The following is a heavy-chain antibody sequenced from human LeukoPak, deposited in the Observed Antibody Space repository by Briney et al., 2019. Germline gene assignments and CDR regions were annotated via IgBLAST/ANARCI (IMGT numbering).Heavy chain of an antibody. CDR3: ARAGGTAGSNWYFDL. Sequence: GGSLRLSCAASGFTFSSYWMHWVRQAPGKGLVWVSRINSDGSSTSYADSVKGRFTISRDNAKNTLYLQMNSLRAEDTAVYYCARAGGTAGSNWYFDLWGRGTLVTVSS. CDR2: INSDGSST. CDR1: GFTFSSYW. J-gene: IGHJ2*01. V-gene: IGHV3-74*01. D-gene: IGHD6-13*01.